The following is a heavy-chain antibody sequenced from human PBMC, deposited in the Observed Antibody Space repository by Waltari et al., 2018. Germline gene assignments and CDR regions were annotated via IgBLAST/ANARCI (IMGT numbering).Heavy chain of an antibody. CDR3: ALSRPQANALFVDYCAA. D-gene: IGHD4-17*01. CDR1: LFSLTTTGVG. J-gene: IGHJ6*02. V-gene: IGHV2-5*01. Sequence: QITLKESVPTLVKPTQTLTLTCTFSLFSLTTTGVGVGLIRHPPGHALASLALIYWNDDKRYSTSVQNTLTITNDTATSQVVLTVTNTGPVDTTTYYFALSRPQANALFVDYCAAWAHRPAVTFSS. CDR2: IYWNDDK.